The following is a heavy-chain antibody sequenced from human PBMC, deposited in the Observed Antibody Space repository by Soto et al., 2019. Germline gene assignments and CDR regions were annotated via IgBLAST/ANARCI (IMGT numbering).Heavy chain of an antibody. CDR3: ARTFRFLEWLLDTYYYYGMDV. CDR1: GFTFSSYA. CDR2: ISYDGSNK. V-gene: IGHV3-30-3*01. J-gene: IGHJ6*02. D-gene: IGHD3-3*01. Sequence: GSLRLSCAASGFTFSSYAMHWVRQAPGKGLEWVAVISYDGSNKYYADSVKGRFTISRDNSKNTLYLQMNSLRAEDTAVYYCARTFRFLEWLLDTYYYYGMDVWGQGTTLTVSS.